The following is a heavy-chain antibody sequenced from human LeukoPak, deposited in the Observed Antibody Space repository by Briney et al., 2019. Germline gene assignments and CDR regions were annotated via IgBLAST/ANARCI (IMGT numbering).Heavy chain of an antibody. CDR3: ARELRYSGSYLDY. D-gene: IGHD1-26*01. CDR1: GLPINSDY. J-gene: IGHJ4*02. Sequence: DTLSLICTVSGLPINSDYWSWIRQPPGKGLEWIGYIYFSGSTNYHPSLKSPVSISVDTSKNPFSLRLSSVTAADTAVYYCARELRYSGSYLDYWGQGTLVTVSS. V-gene: IGHV4-59*12. CDR2: IYFSGST.